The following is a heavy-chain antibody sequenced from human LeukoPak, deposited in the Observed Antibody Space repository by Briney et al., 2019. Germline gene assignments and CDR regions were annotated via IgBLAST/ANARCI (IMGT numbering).Heavy chain of an antibody. Sequence: SVKVSCKASGGTFSSYATSWVRQAPGQGLEWMGGIIPIFGTANYAQKFQGRVTITADESTSTAYMELSSLRSEDTAVYYCARETVGAIALHYWSQGTLVTVSS. CDR2: IIPIFGTA. J-gene: IGHJ4*02. D-gene: IGHD1-26*01. CDR3: ARETVGAIALHY. CDR1: GGTFSSYA. V-gene: IGHV1-69*13.